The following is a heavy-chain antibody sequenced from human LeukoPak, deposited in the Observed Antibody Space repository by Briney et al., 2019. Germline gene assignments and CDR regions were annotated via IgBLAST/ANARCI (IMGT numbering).Heavy chain of an antibody. CDR2: ISSTGGTT. D-gene: IGHD2-15*01. CDR1: GFTFGDYG. V-gene: IGHV3-23*01. J-gene: IGHJ6*03. CDR3: AKNGDRGAYCSGGSCYPYYYYYMDV. Sequence: GGSLRLSCAASGFTFGDYGMSWVRQAPGKGLEWISSISSTGGTTYYADSVKGRFTISRDNSKNTLFLQVNSLRAEDTAIYYCAKNGDRGAYCSGGSCYPYYYYYMDVWGKGTTVTISS.